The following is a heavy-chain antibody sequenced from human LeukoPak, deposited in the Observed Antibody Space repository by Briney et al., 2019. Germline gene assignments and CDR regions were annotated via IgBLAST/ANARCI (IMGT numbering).Heavy chain of an antibody. D-gene: IGHD3/OR15-3a*01. CDR1: GGSISSYY. CDR3: AREMDLRGYWFDP. Sequence: PSETLSLTCTVSGGSISSYYWSWIRQPPGKGLEWIGYIYSSGSTNYNPSLKSRLTISVDASKNQFSLKLTSVTAADTAVYYCAREMDLRGYWFDPWGQGTLVTVSS. V-gene: IGHV4-59*01. J-gene: IGHJ5*02. CDR2: IYSSGST.